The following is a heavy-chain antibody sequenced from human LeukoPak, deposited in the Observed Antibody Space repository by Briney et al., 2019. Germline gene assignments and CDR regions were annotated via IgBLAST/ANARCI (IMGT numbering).Heavy chain of an antibody. CDR2: ISYDGSNK. J-gene: IGHJ5*02. V-gene: IGHV3-30*18. D-gene: IGHD4-17*01. Sequence: GRSLRLSCAASGFTFSSYGMHWVRQAPGKGLEWVAVISYDGSNKYYADSVKGRFTISRDNSKNTLYLQMNSLRAEDTAVYYCAKDPYDYGDFGWFDPWGQGTLVTVSS. CDR1: GFTFSSYG. CDR3: AKDPYDYGDFGWFDP.